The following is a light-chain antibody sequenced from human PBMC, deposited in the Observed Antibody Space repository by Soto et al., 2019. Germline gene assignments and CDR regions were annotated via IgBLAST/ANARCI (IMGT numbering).Light chain of an antibody. CDR3: QQRSDWLT. J-gene: IGKJ4*01. V-gene: IGKV3-11*01. CDR1: QSVSNN. Sequence: EIVLTQSPGTLSLSPGERATLSCRASQSVSNNLAWHQQKPGQAPRILMYDASYRATGIPARFSGGGSGTDFTLSISSLEPEDFAVYYCQQRSDWLTFGGGTKVDIK. CDR2: DAS.